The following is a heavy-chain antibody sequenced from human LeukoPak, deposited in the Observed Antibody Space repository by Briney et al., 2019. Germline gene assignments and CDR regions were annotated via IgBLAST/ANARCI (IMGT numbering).Heavy chain of an antibody. V-gene: IGHV3-30-3*01. CDR3: ARDRIDCSGGSCYSASFDY. CDR1: GFTFSSYA. Sequence: PGGSLRLSCAASGFTFSSYAMHWVRQAPGKGLEWVAVISYDGSNKYYADSVKGRFTISRDNSKNTLYLQMNSLRAEDMAVYYCARDRIDCSGGSCYSASFDYWGQGTLVTVSS. D-gene: IGHD2-15*01. J-gene: IGHJ4*02. CDR2: ISYDGSNK.